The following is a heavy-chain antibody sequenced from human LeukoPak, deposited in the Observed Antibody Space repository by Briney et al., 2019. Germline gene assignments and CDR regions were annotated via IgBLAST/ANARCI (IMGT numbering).Heavy chain of an antibody. Sequence: ASVKVSCKASGYIFTSYGISWVRQAPGQGLEWMGWISPNNGDTNYAQRLQARVTMTTDTSTSTAYMELRSLRSDDTAMYYCARGVYSNYEDYWGQGTLVTVSS. CDR3: ARGVYSNYEDY. CDR1: GYIFTSYG. D-gene: IGHD4-11*01. V-gene: IGHV1-18*01. CDR2: ISPNNGDT. J-gene: IGHJ4*02.